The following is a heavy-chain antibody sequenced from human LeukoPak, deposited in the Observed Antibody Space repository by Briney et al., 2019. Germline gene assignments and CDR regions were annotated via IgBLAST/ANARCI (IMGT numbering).Heavy chain of an antibody. CDR1: GFTISGYW. CDR2: IKEDGSEK. J-gene: IGHJ4*02. CDR3: ARDHQPLYGYFFDS. Sequence: GGSLRLSCAASGFTISGYWMSWVRQAPGKGLEWVANIKEDGSEKYYVDSVKGRFTISRDNAKNSLYLQMNSLTAEDTALYYCARDHQPLYGYFFDSWGLGTLVTVSS. D-gene: IGHD4-17*01. V-gene: IGHV3-7*01.